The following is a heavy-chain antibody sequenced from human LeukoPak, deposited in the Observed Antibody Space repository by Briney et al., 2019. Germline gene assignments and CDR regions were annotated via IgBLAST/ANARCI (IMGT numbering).Heavy chain of an antibody. J-gene: IGHJ5*02. D-gene: IGHD6-13*01. V-gene: IGHV3-48*01. CDR1: GFTFSSYS. CDR2: ISSSSSTI. CDR3: ARDEGTGYSSSWYWFDP. Sequence: GGSLRLSCAASGFTFSSYSMNWVRQAPGKGLEWVAYISSSSSTIYYADSVKGRFTISRDNAKNSLYLQMNSLRAEDRAVYYCARDEGTGYSSSWYWFDPWGQGTLVTVSS.